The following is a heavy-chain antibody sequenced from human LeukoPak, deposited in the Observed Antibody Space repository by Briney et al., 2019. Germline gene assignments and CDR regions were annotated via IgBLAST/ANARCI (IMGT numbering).Heavy chain of an antibody. Sequence: GGSLRLSCAASGFTLISYWMIWVRQAPGKGLEWVANIKQDGSEISYVDSVKGRFTISRDNAKNSLYLQMNSLRAEDTAVYYCVRGNPFGGYWGQGTLVTVSS. D-gene: IGHD2-15*01. V-gene: IGHV3-7*03. CDR3: VRGNPFGGY. CDR1: GFTLISYW. CDR2: IKQDGSEI. J-gene: IGHJ4*02.